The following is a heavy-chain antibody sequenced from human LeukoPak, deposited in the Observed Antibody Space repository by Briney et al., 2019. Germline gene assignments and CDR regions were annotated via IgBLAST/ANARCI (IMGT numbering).Heavy chain of an antibody. Sequence: GGSLRLSCAASGFTFSNAWMSWVRQAPGKGLEWVGRIKRKTDGGTTDYAAPVKGRFTLSRDDSKNTLYLQMTSLKPAATAVYYCTTAPHSGSYSRPDYWGQGTLLVTVSS. CDR3: TTAPHSGSYSRPDY. CDR2: IKRKTDGGTT. CDR1: GFTFSNAW. V-gene: IGHV3-15*01. D-gene: IGHD1-26*01. J-gene: IGHJ4*02.